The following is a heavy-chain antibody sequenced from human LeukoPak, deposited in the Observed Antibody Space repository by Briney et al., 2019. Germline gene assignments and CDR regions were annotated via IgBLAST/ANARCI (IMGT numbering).Heavy chain of an antibody. Sequence: TGGSLRLSCAASGFTFSTYNMNWVRQAPGKGLEWFSSISGSSSYIYYADSVKGRFSISRDNAKNSLYLQMNSLRAEDTAVYYCARDLLGWELHYFDYWGQGTLVTVSS. V-gene: IGHV3-21*01. CDR1: GFTFSTYN. J-gene: IGHJ4*02. CDR3: ARDLLGWELHYFDY. CDR2: ISGSSSYI. D-gene: IGHD1-26*01.